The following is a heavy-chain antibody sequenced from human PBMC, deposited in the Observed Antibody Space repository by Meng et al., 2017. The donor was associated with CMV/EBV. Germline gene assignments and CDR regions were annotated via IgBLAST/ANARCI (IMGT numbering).Heavy chain of an antibody. Sequence: VYPGESGGGLVQPGGSLRLSCAASGLTSSNYWMSWVRQAPGKGLEWVANIKKDGSEKYYVDSVKGRFSISRDNADNSLYLQMNNLRAEDTAVYYCRLGHYSQDWGQGTLVTVSS. V-gene: IGHV3-7*02. CDR3: RLGHYSQD. D-gene: IGHD4-17*01. J-gene: IGHJ4*02. CDR2: IKKDGSEK. CDR1: GLTSSNYW.